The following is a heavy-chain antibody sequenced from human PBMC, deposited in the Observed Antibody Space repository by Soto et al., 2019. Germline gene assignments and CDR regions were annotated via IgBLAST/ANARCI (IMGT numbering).Heavy chain of an antibody. CDR1: GASMNNFH. CDR3: ARSANKFVGVV. Sequence: SETLSLTCSVSGASMNNFHCSWIRQAPGKGLEYIGWVYYNGSTNYNPSLKSRLSISLDTSKNQISLKLNSVTAADTAVYYCARSANKFVGVVWRQGILVTVSS. V-gene: IGHV4-59*01. CDR2: VYYNGST. J-gene: IGHJ4*02. D-gene: IGHD3-16*01.